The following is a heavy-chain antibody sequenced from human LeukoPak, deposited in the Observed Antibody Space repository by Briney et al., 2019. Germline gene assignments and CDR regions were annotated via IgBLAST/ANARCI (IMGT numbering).Heavy chain of an antibody. D-gene: IGHD4-17*01. J-gene: IGHJ4*02. Sequence: SETLSLTCSVSGDSITYFYWSWIRQAAGKGLEWIGRISSSGSTDYNASLKSRVTMSVDTSKNQLSLKVISVTAADTAVYYCAREKDYGDCFDYWGQGTLVTVSS. V-gene: IGHV4-4*07. CDR2: ISSSGST. CDR1: GDSITYFY. CDR3: AREKDYGDCFDY.